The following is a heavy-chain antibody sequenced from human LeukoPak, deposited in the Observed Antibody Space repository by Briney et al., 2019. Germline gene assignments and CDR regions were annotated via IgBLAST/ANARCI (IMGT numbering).Heavy chain of an antibody. CDR2: ISAYNGNT. Sequence: GASVKVSCKASGYTFTSYGISWVRQAPGQGLEWMGWISAYNGNTNYAQKLQGRVTMTTDTSTSTAHMELRSLRSDDTAVYYCARVVVVAATKNWFDPWGQGTLVTVSS. CDR3: ARVVVVAATKNWFDP. V-gene: IGHV1-18*01. J-gene: IGHJ5*02. CDR1: GYTFTSYG. D-gene: IGHD2-15*01.